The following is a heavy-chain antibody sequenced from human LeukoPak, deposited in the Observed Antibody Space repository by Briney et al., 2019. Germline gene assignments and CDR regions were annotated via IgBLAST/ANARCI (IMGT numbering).Heavy chain of an antibody. J-gene: IGHJ4*02. V-gene: IGHV2-5*02. CDR2: IYWDDDK. Sequence: SGPTLVNPTQTLTLTCTFSGFSLSTSGVCVGWIRQPSGKALEWLALIYWDDDKRYSPSLKSRLTITKDTSKNQVVLTMTNMDPVDTATYYCAHGQTGVDQFDYWGQGTLVIVSS. D-gene: IGHD3-3*01. CDR1: GFSLSTSGVC. CDR3: AHGQTGVDQFDY.